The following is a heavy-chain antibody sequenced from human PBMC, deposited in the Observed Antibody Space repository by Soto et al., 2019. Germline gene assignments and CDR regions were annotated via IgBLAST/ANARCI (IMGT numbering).Heavy chain of an antibody. J-gene: IGHJ4*02. CDR3: ARAFGVVTFSDS. Sequence: EVQLVESGGGLVQPGGSLRLSCAASGFTFSGFWMGWVRQLPGKGLEWVANIKQDGSEKHYVDSVKGRFTVSRDNAKNSLYLQMNSLRVEDTAVYYCARAFGVVTFSDSWGQGTLVTVSS. D-gene: IGHD3-3*01. CDR2: IKQDGSEK. CDR1: GFTFSGFW. V-gene: IGHV3-7*03.